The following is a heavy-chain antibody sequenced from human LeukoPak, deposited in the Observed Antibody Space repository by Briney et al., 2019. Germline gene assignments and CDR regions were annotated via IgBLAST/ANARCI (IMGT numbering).Heavy chain of an antibody. J-gene: IGHJ3*02. CDR1: GGSISSYY. CDR3: ARDDRAGYSDSTFAFDI. D-gene: IGHD3-22*01. V-gene: IGHV4-4*07. CDR2: IYTSGST. Sequence: KPSETLSLTCTVSGGSISSYYWSWIRQPAGKGLEWIGRIYTSGSTNYNPSLKSRVTMSVDTSKNQFSLKLSSVTAADTAVYYCARDDRAGYSDSTFAFDIWGQGTMVTVSS.